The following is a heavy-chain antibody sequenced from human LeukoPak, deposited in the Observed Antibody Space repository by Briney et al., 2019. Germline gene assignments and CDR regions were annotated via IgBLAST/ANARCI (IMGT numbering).Heavy chain of an antibody. CDR1: GGSIRSSSYY. CDR3: ARHAPIKTTVTTSHAFDI. D-gene: IGHD4-17*01. J-gene: IGHJ3*02. CDR2: IYYSGNT. V-gene: IGHV4-39*01. Sequence: SETLSLTCTVSGGSIRSSSYYWGWLRQPPGKGLEWIVSIYYSGNTYYYPLLKSRVTISVDTSKNQFSLRLSSVTAADTAVYYCARHAPIKTTVTTSHAFDIWGQGTMVTVSS.